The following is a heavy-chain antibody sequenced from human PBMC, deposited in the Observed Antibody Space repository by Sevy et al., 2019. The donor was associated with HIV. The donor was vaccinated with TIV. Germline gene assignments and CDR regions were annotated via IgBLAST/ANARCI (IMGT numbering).Heavy chain of an antibody. CDR1: GGSISSSAYY. CDR3: ARQGGVVDRAFDF. Sequence: SETLSLTCTVSGGSISSSAYYWGWLRQPPGKGLEWIANIFYSASAYYNPSLSGRVTISVDTYKNQFSLRLNSETAADTAVYYCARQGGVVDRAFDFWGQGSLVTVSS. D-gene: IGHD3-10*01. V-gene: IGHV4-39*01. CDR2: IFYSASA. J-gene: IGHJ4*02.